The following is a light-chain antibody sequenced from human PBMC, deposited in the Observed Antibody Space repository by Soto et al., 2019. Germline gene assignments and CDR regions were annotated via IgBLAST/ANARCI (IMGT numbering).Light chain of an antibody. J-gene: IGKJ1*01. V-gene: IGKV3-20*01. Sequence: EIVLTQPPGTLSLSPVEKATLSCSASQSFSSSYLAWYQQKPGQAPRLVIYETSSRATGIPDRFSGSGSQSDFTLTISRLEPEDFAVYYCQQYGTSHRTFGQGTKVDIK. CDR2: ETS. CDR1: QSFSSSY. CDR3: QQYGTSHRT.